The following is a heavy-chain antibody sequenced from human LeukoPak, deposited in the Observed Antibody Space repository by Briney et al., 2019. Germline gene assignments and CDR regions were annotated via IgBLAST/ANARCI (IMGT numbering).Heavy chain of an antibody. J-gene: IGHJ4*02. V-gene: IGHV3-21*01. Sequence: GGSLRLSCAASGFTFSSYTMNWVRQAPGKGLEWVSSISTSSSYIYYADSVKGRFTISRDNAKNSLYLQMNSLRAEDTAVYYCAREVENTSGWYSHFDYWGQGTLVAVSS. CDR2: ISTSSSYI. CDR1: GFTFSSYT. CDR3: AREVENTSGWYSHFDY. D-gene: IGHD6-19*01.